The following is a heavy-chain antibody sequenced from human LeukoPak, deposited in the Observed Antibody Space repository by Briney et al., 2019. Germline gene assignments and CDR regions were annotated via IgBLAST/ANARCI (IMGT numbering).Heavy chain of an antibody. D-gene: IGHD3-10*01. CDR1: GGSLSNYY. J-gene: IGHJ4*02. Sequence: PSETLSLTCTVSGGSLSNYYWNWIRQPPGKGLEWIGYINYSGTTKYNPSLKSRVTISLETSKNQFSLKLSSVTAADTAVYFCARDRFYYFSESYWGIDFWGQGALVTVSS. CDR3: ARDRFYYFSESYWGIDF. V-gene: IGHV4-59*01. CDR2: INYSGTT.